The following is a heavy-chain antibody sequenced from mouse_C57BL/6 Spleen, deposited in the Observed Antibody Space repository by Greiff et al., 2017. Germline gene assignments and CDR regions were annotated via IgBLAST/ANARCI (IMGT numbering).Heavy chain of an antibody. Sequence: QVQLQQSGAELVRPGTSVKVSCKASGYAFTNYLIEWVKQRPGQGLEWIGVINPGSGGTNYNEKFKGKATLTADKSSSTAYLQLSSLTSEDAAVYFCAIIPPFTTVVATEYFDYWGQGTTLTVSS. CDR2: INPGSGGT. J-gene: IGHJ2*01. CDR1: GYAFTNYL. V-gene: IGHV1-54*01. CDR3: AIIPPFTTVVATEYFDY. D-gene: IGHD1-1*01.